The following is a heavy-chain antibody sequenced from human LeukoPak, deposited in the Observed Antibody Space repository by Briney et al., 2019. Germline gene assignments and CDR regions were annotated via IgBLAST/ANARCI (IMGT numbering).Heavy chain of an antibody. CDR1: GFTFSSYW. D-gene: IGHD3-22*01. CDR3: ARDGDSSGYYVNFDY. Sequence: GGSLRLSCAASGFTFSSYWMHWVRQSPGKGLVWVSRINSDGSSTSYADSVKGRVTISRDDAKNTLYLQMNSLRAEDTAVYYCARDGDSSGYYVNFDYWGQGTLVTVPS. CDR2: INSDGSST. V-gene: IGHV3-74*01. J-gene: IGHJ4*02.